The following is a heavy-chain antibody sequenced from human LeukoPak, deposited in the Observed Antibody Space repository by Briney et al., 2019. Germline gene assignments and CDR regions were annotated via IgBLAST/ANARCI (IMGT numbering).Heavy chain of an antibody. CDR3: TSALNLVLGELLGY. CDR2: IKPKTDDGTT. CDR1: GFIFSMAW. D-gene: IGHD3-16*01. J-gene: IGHJ4*02. Sequence: GGSLRLSCAASGFIFSMAWMAWVRQAPGKGLEWVGHIKPKTDDGTTDYAAPVKGRFTISRDDSKSTLYLQMNSLNTEDTAVYFCTSALNLVLGELLGYWGQGTLVTVSS. V-gene: IGHV3-15*01.